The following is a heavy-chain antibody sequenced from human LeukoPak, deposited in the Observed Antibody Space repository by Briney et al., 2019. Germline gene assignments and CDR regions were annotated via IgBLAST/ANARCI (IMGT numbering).Heavy chain of an antibody. J-gene: IGHJ4*02. D-gene: IGHD3-22*01. V-gene: IGHV3-23*01. CDR2: I. Sequence: PGASLRLSCAASGFTFINHAMSWVRQAPGKGLEWVSGIKGRFIISRGNSKNTLYLQVNSLRAEDTAEYYCARHYDKSALRYFDYWGQGTLAIVSS. CDR3: ARHYDKSALRYFDY. CDR1: GFTFINHA.